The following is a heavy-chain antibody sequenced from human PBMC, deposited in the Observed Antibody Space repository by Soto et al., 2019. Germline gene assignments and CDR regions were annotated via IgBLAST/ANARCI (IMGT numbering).Heavy chain of an antibody. CDR2: IWYDGSNK. Sequence: GGSLRLSCAASGFTFSTYGMHWVRQAPGKGLEWVAVIWYDGSNKYYADSVKGRFTISRDNSKNTLYLQMNSLRAEDTAVYYCARWYCSGGSCYTTLPYFDYWGQGA. J-gene: IGHJ4*02. CDR1: GFTFSTYG. D-gene: IGHD2-15*01. V-gene: IGHV3-33*01. CDR3: ARWYCSGGSCYTTLPYFDY.